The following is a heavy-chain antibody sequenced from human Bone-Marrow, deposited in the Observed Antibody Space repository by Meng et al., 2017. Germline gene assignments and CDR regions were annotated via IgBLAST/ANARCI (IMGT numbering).Heavy chain of an antibody. CDR1: GYTFTGYY. D-gene: IGHD3-10*01. Sequence: VQLGQSGAEVKKPGASVKVSCKASGYTFTGYYMHWVRQAPGQGLEWMGRINPNSGGTNYAQKFQGRVTMTRDTSISTAYMELSRLRSDDTAVYYCARVSVRGVIRWFDPWGQGTLVTVSS. J-gene: IGHJ5*02. CDR2: INPNSGGT. CDR3: ARVSVRGVIRWFDP. V-gene: IGHV1-2*06.